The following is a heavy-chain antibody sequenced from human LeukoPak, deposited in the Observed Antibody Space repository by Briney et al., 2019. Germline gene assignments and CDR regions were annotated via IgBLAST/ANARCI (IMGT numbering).Heavy chain of an antibody. Sequence: SETLSLTCAVSDYSISSGYYWGWIRQPPGKGLEWIGTIYHSGSTYYNPSLKSRVTISVDTSKNQFSLKLTSVTAADTAVYYCARVRGYCSSTICYGYYFDYWGQGTLVTVSS. V-gene: IGHV4-38-2*01. CDR2: IYHSGST. J-gene: IGHJ4*02. CDR1: DYSISSGYY. CDR3: ARVRGYCSSTICYGYYFDY. D-gene: IGHD2-2*01.